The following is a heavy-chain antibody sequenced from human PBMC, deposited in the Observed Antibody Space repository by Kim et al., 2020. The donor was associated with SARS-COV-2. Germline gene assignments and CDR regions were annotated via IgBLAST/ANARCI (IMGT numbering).Heavy chain of an antibody. Sequence: SETLSLTCTVSGGSISSYYWSWIRQPPGKGLEWIGYIYYSGSTNYNPSLKSRVTISVDTSKNQFSLKLSSVTAADTAVYYCARARGGATPFDYWVQGT. CDR2: IYYSGST. D-gene: IGHD1-26*01. CDR1: GGSISSYY. V-gene: IGHV4-59*01. J-gene: IGHJ4*02. CDR3: ARARGGATPFDY.